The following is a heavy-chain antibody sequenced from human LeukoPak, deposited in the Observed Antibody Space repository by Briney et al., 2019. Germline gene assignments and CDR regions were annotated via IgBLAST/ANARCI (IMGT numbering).Heavy chain of an antibody. CDR2: INPNSGGT. J-gene: IGHJ4*02. V-gene: IGHV1-2*02. Sequence: ASVKVSCTASGYIFTGYYVHWVRQAPGQGLEWMGWINPNSGGTNYAQKFQGRVTMTRDTSISTAYMELSRLRSDDTAVYYCARYVMGLDFWGQGTLVTVSS. D-gene: IGHD2-8*01. CDR1: GYIFTGYY. CDR3: ARYVMGLDF.